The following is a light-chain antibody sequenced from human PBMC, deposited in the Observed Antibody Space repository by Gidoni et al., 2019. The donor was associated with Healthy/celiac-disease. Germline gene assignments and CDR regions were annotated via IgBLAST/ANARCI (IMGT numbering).Light chain of an antibody. CDR3: QKYYSTPWT. CDR2: WAS. J-gene: IGKJ1*01. Sequence: TQSPDSLAVSLGERATINCKSSQSVLYSSNNKNYLAWYQQKPGQPPKLLIYWASTRESGVPDRFSGSGSGTDFTLTISSLQAEDVAVYYCQKYYSTPWTFGQGTKVEIK. CDR1: QSVLYSSNNKNY. V-gene: IGKV4-1*01.